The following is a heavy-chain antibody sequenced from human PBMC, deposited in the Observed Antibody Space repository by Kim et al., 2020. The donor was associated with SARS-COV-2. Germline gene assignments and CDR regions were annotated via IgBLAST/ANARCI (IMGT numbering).Heavy chain of an antibody. Sequence: SETLSLTCTVSGGSISSGDYYWSWIRQPPGKGLEWIGYIYYSGSTYYNPSLKSRVTISVDTSKNQFSLKLSSVTAADTAVYYCARVRGRGYDFWSGYSLGWFDPWGQGTLVTVSS. CDR3: ARVRGRGYDFWSGYSLGWFDP. CDR2: IYYSGST. V-gene: IGHV4-30-4*01. CDR1: GGSISSGDYY. J-gene: IGHJ5*02. D-gene: IGHD3-3*01.